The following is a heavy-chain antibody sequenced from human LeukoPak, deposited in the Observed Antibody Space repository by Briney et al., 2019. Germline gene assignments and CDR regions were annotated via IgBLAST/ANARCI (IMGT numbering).Heavy chain of an antibody. D-gene: IGHD2-2*01. Sequence: GGSLRLSCAASGFTFSSYWMYWVRKAPGKGLVWVSRINGDGSSTNYADSVKGRYAISRANAKNTLILQMTSLRAEDPALYYCARLYCCSPSCVNWFDPWGQGALVTVSS. V-gene: IGHV3-74*01. J-gene: IGHJ5*02. CDR2: INGDGSST. CDR1: GFTFSSYW. CDR3: ARLYCCSPSCVNWFDP.